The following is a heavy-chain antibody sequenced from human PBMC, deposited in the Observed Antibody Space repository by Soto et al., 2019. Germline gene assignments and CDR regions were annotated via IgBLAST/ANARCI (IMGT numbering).Heavy chain of an antibody. J-gene: IGHJ6*02. D-gene: IGHD2-15*01. Sequence: QVQLVESGGGVVQPGRSLRLSCAASGFTFSSYGMHWVRQAPGKGLEWVAVISYDGNKKYYADSVKGRFTISRDNSKNTLYLKMNSLRAEDTAGYYCAKDEVLVEVVARDYYGMDVWGQGTTVTVSS. CDR3: AKDEVLVEVVARDYYGMDV. V-gene: IGHV3-30*18. CDR2: ISYDGNKK. CDR1: GFTFSSYG.